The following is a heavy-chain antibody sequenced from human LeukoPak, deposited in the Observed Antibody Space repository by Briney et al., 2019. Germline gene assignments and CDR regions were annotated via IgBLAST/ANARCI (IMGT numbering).Heavy chain of an antibody. D-gene: IGHD3-3*01. J-gene: IGHJ5*02. Sequence: SETLSLTCAVYGGSFSGYYWSWIRQPPGKGLEWIGEINHSGSTNYNPSLKSRVTISVDTSKNQFSLKLSSVTAADTAVYYCARGDITIFGVVANRFDPWGQGTLVTVSS. CDR1: GGSFSGYY. CDR2: INHSGST. V-gene: IGHV4-34*01. CDR3: ARGDITIFGVVANRFDP.